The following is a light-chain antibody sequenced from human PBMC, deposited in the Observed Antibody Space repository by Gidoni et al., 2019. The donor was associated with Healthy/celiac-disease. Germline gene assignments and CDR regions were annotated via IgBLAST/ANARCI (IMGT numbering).Light chain of an antibody. J-gene: IGLJ2*01. Sequence: QSALTQPASVSGSPGQSITISCTGTSSDVGGYDYFCWYPQHPGKAPNLMLYDVSNRPSAVSNRFSGSKSCNTASRTISGLQAEDEADYYCSSYTSSSTLDVVFGGGTKLTVL. CDR1: SSDVGGYDY. CDR3: SSYTSSSTLDVV. CDR2: DVS. V-gene: IGLV2-14*01.